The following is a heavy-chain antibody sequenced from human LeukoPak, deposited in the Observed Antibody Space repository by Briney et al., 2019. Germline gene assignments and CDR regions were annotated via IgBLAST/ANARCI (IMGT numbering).Heavy chain of an antibody. CDR1: GFTFSSSA. CDR2: ISASGGNT. J-gene: IGHJ4*02. D-gene: IGHD6-13*01. Sequence: PGGSLRLSCAASGFTFSSSAMTWVRQAPGKGLEWVSGISASGGNTYYADSVKGRFNISRDNSKSTLYLQMNSLRGEDTAVYYCAKKSALGFDYWGQGTPVTVSS. CDR3: AKKSALGFDY. V-gene: IGHV3-23*01.